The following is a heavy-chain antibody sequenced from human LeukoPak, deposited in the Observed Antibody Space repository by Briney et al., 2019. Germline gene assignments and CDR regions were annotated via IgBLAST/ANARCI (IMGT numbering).Heavy chain of an antibody. D-gene: IGHD3-16*01. CDR2: ISHSGNT. V-gene: IGHV4-4*02. CDR1: GGFISGGNW. CDR3: TRGGLTFGGI. Sequence: SGTLSLTCAVSGGFISGGNWWSWVRQPPGKGLEWIGEISHSGNTNYNPSLKSRVTISIDKSKNQFSLRLSSVTAADTAVYSCTRGGLTFGGIWGQGTLVTVSS. J-gene: IGHJ4*02.